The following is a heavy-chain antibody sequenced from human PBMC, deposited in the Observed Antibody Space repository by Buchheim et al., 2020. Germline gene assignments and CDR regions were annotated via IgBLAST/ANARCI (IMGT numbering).Heavy chain of an antibody. J-gene: IGHJ6*02. V-gene: IGHV1-8*01. D-gene: IGHD1-26*01. Sequence: QVQLVQSGAEVKKPGASVKVFCKASGYTFTSYDINWVRQATGQGLEWMGWMNPNSGNTGYAQKFQGRVTMTRNTSINTAYMELSSLRSEDTAVYYCARGEGAATLYYYYYYGMDVCGQGTT. CDR3: ARGEGAATLYYYYYYGMDV. CDR1: GYTFTSYD. CDR2: MNPNSGNT.